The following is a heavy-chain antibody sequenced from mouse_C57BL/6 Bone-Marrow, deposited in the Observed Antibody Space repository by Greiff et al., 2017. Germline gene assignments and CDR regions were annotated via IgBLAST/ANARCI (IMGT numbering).Heavy chain of an antibody. CDR3: ARHRGYAIDY. D-gene: IGHD3-1*01. CDR2: IGNLACSI. CDR1: GFTFSDSG. J-gene: IGHJ4*01. Sequence: EVHLVESGGGLVQPGGSLKLSCAASGFTFSDSGMAWVRQAPRKGPEWVAFIGNLACSIYYADTVTGRFTISRENAKNTLYLEMSSLRYEDTDMYYCARHRGYAIDYWGQGTSVTGSS. V-gene: IGHV5-15*01.